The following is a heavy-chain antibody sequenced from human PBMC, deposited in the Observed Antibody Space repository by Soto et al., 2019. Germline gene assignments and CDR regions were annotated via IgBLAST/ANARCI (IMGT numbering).Heavy chain of an antibody. CDR2: ISGSGSDT. V-gene: IGHV3-23*01. J-gene: IGHJ3*01. D-gene: IGHD4-17*01. CDR3: AHPRGYGVFDAYDF. CDR1: GFTFSTYA. Sequence: GGSLRLSCAASGFTFSTYAMSWVRQAPGKGLECVSAISGSGSDTYHAESVKGRFTISRDNSISMLYLQMNSLRTEDTAVYYCAHPRGYGVFDAYDFWGQGAMVTVSS.